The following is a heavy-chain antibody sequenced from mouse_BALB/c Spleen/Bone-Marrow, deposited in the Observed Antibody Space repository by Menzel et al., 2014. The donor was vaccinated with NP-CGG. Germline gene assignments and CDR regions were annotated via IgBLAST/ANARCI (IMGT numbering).Heavy chain of an antibody. J-gene: IGHJ1*01. CDR3: ARDINYDIYWYFDV. CDR2: IRNKAKGYTS. Sequence: EVQLQESGGGLVQPGGSLRLSCATSGFTFTDYYMSWVRQPPGKAPEWLGFIRNKAKGYTSENSASVKGRFTISRDNSQSILYLQMNTLRAEDSATYYCARDINYDIYWYFDVWGAGTTVTVSS. D-gene: IGHD2-4*01. V-gene: IGHV7-3*02. CDR1: GFTFTDYY.